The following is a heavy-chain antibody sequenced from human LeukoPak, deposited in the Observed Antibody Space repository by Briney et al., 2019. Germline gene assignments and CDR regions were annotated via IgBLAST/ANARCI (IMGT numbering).Heavy chain of an antibody. CDR1: GGTFSSYA. CDR3: ARDGKLIRFLPHGLPSDYYYMDV. J-gene: IGHJ6*03. Sequence: VASVKVSCKASGGTFSSYAISWVRQASGQGLEWVGGIIPIFGTANYAQKFQGRVTITADESTSTAYMELSSLRSEDTAVYYCARDGKLIRFLPHGLPSDYYYMDVWGKGTTVTVSS. CDR2: IIPIFGTA. D-gene: IGHD3-3*01. V-gene: IGHV1-69*13.